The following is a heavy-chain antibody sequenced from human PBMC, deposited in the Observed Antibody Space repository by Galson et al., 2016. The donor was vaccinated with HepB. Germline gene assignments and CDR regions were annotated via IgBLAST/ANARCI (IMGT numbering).Heavy chain of an antibody. V-gene: IGHV3-74*01. Sequence: SLRLSCAASGFTFSNYWMHWVRQAPGKGLVWVSRINSDGSSTSYADSVKGRFTISRDSAKNTLYLQMNGLRAEDTAVYYCARDRYCSGGSCYPWEAYYYYGMDVWGQGTTVTVSS. CDR3: ARDRYCSGGSCYPWEAYYYYGMDV. D-gene: IGHD2-15*01. CDR2: INSDGSST. CDR1: GFTFSNYW. J-gene: IGHJ6*02.